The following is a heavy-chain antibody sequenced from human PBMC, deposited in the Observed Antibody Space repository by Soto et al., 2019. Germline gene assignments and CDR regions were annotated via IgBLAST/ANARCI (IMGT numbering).Heavy chain of an antibody. CDR3: ARLDHFSSNGTTKQVFDY. CDR1: GYSFTSYW. J-gene: IGHJ4*02. V-gene: IGHV5-51*01. CDR2: IYPGVSDT. Sequence: GESLKIYFKGCGYSFTSYWIGWVRQIPGKGLEWIGIIYPGVSDTRYIPFFQGQVTISADKSISTAYLQWSSLKASDTAMFYCARLDHFSSNGTTKQVFDYWSQGTLVTVSS. D-gene: IGHD1-1*01.